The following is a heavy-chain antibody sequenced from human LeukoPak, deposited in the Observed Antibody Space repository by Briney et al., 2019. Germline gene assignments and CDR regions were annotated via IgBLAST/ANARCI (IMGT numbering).Heavy chain of an antibody. CDR1: GGTFSSYA. D-gene: IGHD6-13*01. CDR3: ARWGQQPFDY. Sequence: GASVKVSCKASGGTFSSYAISWVRQAPGQGLEWMGWINTGNANTKYSQKFQGRLTFTRDTSANTAYMELSSLTSEDTAVYYCARWGQQPFDYWGQGTLVTVSS. J-gene: IGHJ4*02. CDR2: INTGNANT. V-gene: IGHV1-3*04.